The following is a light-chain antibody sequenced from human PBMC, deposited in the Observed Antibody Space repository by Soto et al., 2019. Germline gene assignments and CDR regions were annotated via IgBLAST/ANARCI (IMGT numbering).Light chain of an antibody. Sequence: QSVLTQPPSASGTPGQRVTISCSGTTSNIGRSTVSWYQQFPGAAPKLLIYGNTQRPLGVPVRFSGSKSDTSASLAISGLQSDDDADYYCATWNDGIFVFGIGTKVTVL. CDR1: TSNIGRST. CDR2: GNT. V-gene: IGLV1-44*01. CDR3: ATWNDGIFV. J-gene: IGLJ1*01.